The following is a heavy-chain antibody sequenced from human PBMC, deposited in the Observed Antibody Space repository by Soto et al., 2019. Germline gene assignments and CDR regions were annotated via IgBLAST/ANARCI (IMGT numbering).Heavy chain of an antibody. Sequence: QVQLVQSGVEVKKPGASVKVSCKASGYTFTTYSISWVRQAPGQGLEWMGWISPYNGDTNYAQKFQGRVTMTTDRSTSTVYMELGSLRSDDTAVYYCARAPRSPDYWGQGTLVTVSS. J-gene: IGHJ4*02. V-gene: IGHV1-18*01. CDR3: ARAPRSPDY. CDR1: GYTFTTYS. CDR2: ISPYNGDT.